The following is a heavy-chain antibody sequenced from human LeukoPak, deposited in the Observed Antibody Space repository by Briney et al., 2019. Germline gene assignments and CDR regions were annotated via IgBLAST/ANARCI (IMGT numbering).Heavy chain of an antibody. Sequence: SETLSLTCTVSVRPISSSSDYWRWIRQPPGKGLEWIGSIYYSGSTYYNPSLKSQVTISVDKSKNQFSLKLSSVTAADMAVYYCARLFKTLVPAANCIDYWGQGTLVTVPS. J-gene: IGHJ4*02. D-gene: IGHD2-2*01. CDR2: IYYSGST. V-gene: IGHV4-39*01. CDR1: VRPISSSSDY. CDR3: ARLFKTLVPAANCIDY.